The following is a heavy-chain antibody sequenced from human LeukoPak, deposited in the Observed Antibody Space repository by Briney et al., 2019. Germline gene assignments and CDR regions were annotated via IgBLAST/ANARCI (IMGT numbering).Heavy chain of an antibody. CDR3: ARGKVTTLGAFDI. CDR2: ISYDGSNK. J-gene: IGHJ3*02. Sequence: GGSLRLSCAASGFTFSSYAMHWIRQAPGTGLEWVAVISYDGSNKYYADSVKGRFTISRDNSKNTLYLQMNSLRAEDTAVYYCARGKVTTLGAFDIWGEGTMVTVSS. CDR1: GFTFSSYA. D-gene: IGHD4-17*01. V-gene: IGHV3-30-3*01.